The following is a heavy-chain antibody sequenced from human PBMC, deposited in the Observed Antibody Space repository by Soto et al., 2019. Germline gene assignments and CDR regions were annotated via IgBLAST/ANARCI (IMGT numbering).Heavy chain of an antibody. CDR2: IYYSGST. Sequence: QVQLQESGPGLVKPSQTLSLTCTVSGGSISSGDYYWSWIRQPPGKGLEWIGYIYYSGSTYYNPYLKSRVTISVDTSKTQCSLKLNSVTAADTAVYDCAREDTVTTSFDYWGQGTLGTVSS. V-gene: IGHV4-30-4*01. J-gene: IGHJ4*02. CDR3: AREDTVTTSFDY. CDR1: GGSISSGDYY. D-gene: IGHD4-4*01.